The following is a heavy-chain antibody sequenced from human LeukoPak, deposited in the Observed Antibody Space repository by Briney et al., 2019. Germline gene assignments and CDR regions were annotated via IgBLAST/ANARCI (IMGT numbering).Heavy chain of an antibody. V-gene: IGHV4-39*07. CDR3: ARVLQFYGSGTERYFDY. D-gene: IGHD3-10*01. CDR1: GGSISSSSYY. J-gene: IGHJ4*02. CDR2: IYYSGST. Sequence: SETLSLTCTVSGGSISSSSYYWGWIRQPPGKGLEWIGSIYYSGSTYYNPSLKSRVTISVDTSKNQFSLKLSSVTAADTAVYYCARVLQFYGSGTERYFDYWGQGTLVTVSS.